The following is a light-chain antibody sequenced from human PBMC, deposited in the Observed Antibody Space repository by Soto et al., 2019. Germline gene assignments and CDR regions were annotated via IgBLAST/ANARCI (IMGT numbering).Light chain of an antibody. V-gene: IGKV1-5*03. J-gene: IGKJ1*01. CDR1: QSISNW. CDR3: QQPRA. Sequence: DIQMTQSPSTPSASVGDRVTITCRASQSISNWLAWYQQKPGKVPKLLIYKASSLESGVPSRFSGSGSGTEFTLTISSLQPDDFATYYCQQPRAFGQGTKVEIK. CDR2: KAS.